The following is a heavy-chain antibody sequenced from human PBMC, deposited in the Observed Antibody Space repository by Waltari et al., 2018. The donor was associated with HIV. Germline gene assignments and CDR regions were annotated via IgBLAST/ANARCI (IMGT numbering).Heavy chain of an antibody. Sequence: QVQLQESGPGLVKPSETLSLTCTVSGGSISSYYWSWIRQPPGKGLEWIGYIYYSGSTNYNPSLKSRVTISVDTSKNQFSLKLSSVTAADTAVYYCARHVDQYAIHHWYFDLWGRGTLVTVSS. J-gene: IGHJ2*01. CDR3: ARHVDQYAIHHWYFDL. V-gene: IGHV4-59*08. CDR1: GGSISSYY. CDR2: IYYSGST. D-gene: IGHD2-8*01.